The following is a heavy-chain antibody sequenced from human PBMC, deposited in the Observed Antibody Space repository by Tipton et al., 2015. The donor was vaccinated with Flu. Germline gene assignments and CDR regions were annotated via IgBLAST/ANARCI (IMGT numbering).Heavy chain of an antibody. CDR3: AKDRSGNYGDPLWN. CDR1: GFTFGTYA. V-gene: IGHV3-23*01. CDR2: ISGSGGST. J-gene: IGHJ4*02. D-gene: IGHD4-17*01. Sequence: SLRLSCATSGFTFGTYAMAWVRQAPGKGLEWVSGISGSGGSTYYADSVKGRFTISRDNSKNTLYLQVNSLRAEDTAVYYCAKDRSGNYGDPLWNWGQGTLVTVSS.